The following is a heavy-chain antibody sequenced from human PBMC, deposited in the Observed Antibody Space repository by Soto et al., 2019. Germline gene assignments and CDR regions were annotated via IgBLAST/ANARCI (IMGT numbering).Heavy chain of an antibody. Sequence: EVQLLESGGGLVQPGGSLRLSCAASGFTFSSYAMSWVRQAPGKGLEWVSAISGSGGSTYYADSVKGRFTISRDNSKNTLYLQMNSLRGEETAVYYCAKVVSGGDYFDPIFDYWGQGTLVTVSS. CDR2: ISGSGGST. CDR3: AKVVSGGDYFDPIFDY. V-gene: IGHV3-23*01. D-gene: IGHD4-17*01. CDR1: GFTFSSYA. J-gene: IGHJ4*02.